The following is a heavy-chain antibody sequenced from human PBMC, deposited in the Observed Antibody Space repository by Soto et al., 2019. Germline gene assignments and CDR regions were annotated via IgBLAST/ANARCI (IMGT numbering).Heavy chain of an antibody. Sequence: QVQLQQWGAGLLKPSETLSLTCAVYGGSFSGYYWTWIRQPPGTGLEWIGEINHSGSTNYNQSLKSRVTISVDTSKNQFSLKLTSVTAADTAVYYCARNKITGQFDYWGQGTLVTVSS. CDR2: INHSGST. D-gene: IGHD2-8*02. V-gene: IGHV4-34*01. J-gene: IGHJ4*02. CDR1: GGSFSGYY. CDR3: ARNKITGQFDY.